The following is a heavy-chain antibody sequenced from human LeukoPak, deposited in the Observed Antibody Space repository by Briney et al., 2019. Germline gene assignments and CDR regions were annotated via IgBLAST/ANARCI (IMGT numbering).Heavy chain of an antibody. J-gene: IGHJ4*02. CDR1: GFTFSSYG. D-gene: IGHD2-21*02. CDR3: ARDLHCGGDCYSYYFDY. V-gene: IGHV3-33*01. Sequence: GSLRLSCAASGFTFSSYGMHWVRQAPGKGLAWVAVIWYDGSNKYYADSVKGRFTISKDNSMNTMYLQMNSLRAEDTAVYYCARDLHCGGDCYSYYFDYWGQGTLVTVSS. CDR2: IWYDGSNK.